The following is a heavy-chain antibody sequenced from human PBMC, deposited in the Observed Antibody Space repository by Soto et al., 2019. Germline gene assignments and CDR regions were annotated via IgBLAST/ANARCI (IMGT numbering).Heavy chain of an antibody. CDR1: GFTFNYYW. Sequence: EVQLVESEGGLVQRGGSLRLSCAASGFTFNYYWMHWVRQAPGQGLVWVSHIHSDGSSTTYADSVKGRFTISRDNAKNTLYLQMNSLSAEDTAVYYCARGDKGGFDLWGQGTTFTVSS. CDR2: IHSDGSST. CDR3: ARGDKGGFDL. V-gene: IGHV3-74*01. D-gene: IGHD2-21*02. J-gene: IGHJ3*01.